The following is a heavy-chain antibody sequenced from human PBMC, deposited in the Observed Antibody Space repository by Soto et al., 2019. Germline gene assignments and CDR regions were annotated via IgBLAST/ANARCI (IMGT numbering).Heavy chain of an antibody. CDR2: IKPDGSEM. Sequence: EVQLVESGGGLVQPGGSLRLSCAVSGFTFSHSWMNWVRQAPGKGLEWVASIKPDGSEMYYVGSVKGRFTISRDNAKNSLYLQMNSVRDEDTAVYYCAKGAGWAWGQGTLVTVSS. CDR1: GFTFSHSW. V-gene: IGHV3-7*04. CDR3: AKGAGWA. D-gene: IGHD6-19*01. J-gene: IGHJ5*02.